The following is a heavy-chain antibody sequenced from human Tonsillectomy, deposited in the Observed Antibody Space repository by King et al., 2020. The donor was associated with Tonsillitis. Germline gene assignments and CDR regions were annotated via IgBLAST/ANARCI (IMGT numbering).Heavy chain of an antibody. V-gene: IGHV3-11*06. CDR2: ISDSNSYT. CDR1: GFTFSDYY. Sequence: VQLVESGGGLVKPGGSLRLSCAVSGFTFSDYYMSWIRQAPGKGLEWVSYISDSNSYTNYADSVKGRFTISRDNAKNSLYLQMKSLRAEDTAVYYCARDLVGGDFGKVRSPYSGMDVWGPGPTVTVSS. J-gene: IGHJ6*02. D-gene: IGHD2-2*01. CDR3: ARDLVGGDFGKVRSPYSGMDV.